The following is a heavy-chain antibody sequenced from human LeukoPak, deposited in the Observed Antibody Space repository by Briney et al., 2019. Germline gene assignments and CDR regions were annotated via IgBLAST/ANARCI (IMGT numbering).Heavy chain of an antibody. CDR1: GVSIRTDY. Sequence: SETLSLTCTVSGVSIRTDYWSWIRQTPGKGLEWIAYIFDIGSTTYNPSLKSRVTMSMDTSKNQFSLTLSSVTAADAGMYYCARAGRTISGSFDTWGQGTLVTVSS. V-gene: IGHV4-59*01. J-gene: IGHJ4*02. CDR2: IFDIGST. D-gene: IGHD4/OR15-4a*01. CDR3: ARAGRTISGSFDT.